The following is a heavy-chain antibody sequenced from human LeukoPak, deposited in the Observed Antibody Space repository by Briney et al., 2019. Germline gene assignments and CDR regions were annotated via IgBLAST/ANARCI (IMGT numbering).Heavy chain of an antibody. J-gene: IGHJ6*02. Sequence: NPSETLSLTCTVSGGSISSYYWSWLRQPPGKGLEWIGYIYYSGSTNYNPSLKSRVTISVDTSKNQFSLKLSSVTAADTAVYYCAIQGLRYFDWLPPDYYYYGMDVWGQGTTVTVSS. CDR3: AIQGLRYFDWLPPDYYYYGMDV. CDR1: GGSISSYY. V-gene: IGHV4-59*08. CDR2: IYYSGST. D-gene: IGHD3-9*01.